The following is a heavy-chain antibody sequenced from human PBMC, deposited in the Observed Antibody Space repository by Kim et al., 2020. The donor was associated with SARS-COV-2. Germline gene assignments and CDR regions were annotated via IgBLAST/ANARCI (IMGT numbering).Heavy chain of an antibody. V-gene: IGHV3-23*01. CDR3: AKDGGGSYLYYYYYMDV. CDR2: ISGSGGST. Sequence: GGSLRLSCAASGFTFSSYAMSWVRQAPGKGLEWVSAISGSGGSTYYADSVKGRFTISRDNSKNTLYLQMNSLRAEDTAVYYCAKDGGGSYLYYYYYMDVWGQGTTVTVSS. J-gene: IGHJ6*03. D-gene: IGHD1-26*01. CDR1: GFTFSSYA.